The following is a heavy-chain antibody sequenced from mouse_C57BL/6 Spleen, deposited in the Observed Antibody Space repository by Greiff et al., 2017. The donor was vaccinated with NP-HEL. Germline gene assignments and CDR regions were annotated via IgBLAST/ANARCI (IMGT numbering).Heavy chain of an antibody. V-gene: IGHV5-9*01. CDR2: ISGGGGNT. CDR1: GFTFSSYT. D-gene: IGHD4-1*01. J-gene: IGHJ2*01. Sequence: EVQVVESGGGLVKPGGSLKLSCAASGFTFSSYTMSWVRQTPEKRLEWVATISGGGGNTYYPDSVKGRFTSSRDNAKNTLYLQMSSVRAEDTALYYCARRTGPDYWGQGTTLTVSS. CDR3: ARRTGPDY.